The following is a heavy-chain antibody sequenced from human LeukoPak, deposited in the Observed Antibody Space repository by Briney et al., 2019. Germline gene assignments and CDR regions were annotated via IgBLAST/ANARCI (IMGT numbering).Heavy chain of an antibody. D-gene: IGHD1-26*01. CDR3: ARWEGGSYYDFDY. CDR2: IYYSGST. V-gene: IGHV4-59*12. Sequence: SETLSLTCTVSGGSISSYYWSWIRQPPGKGLEWIGYIYYSGSTNYNPSLKSRVTISVGTSKNQFSLKLSSVTAADTAVYYCARWEGGSYYDFDYWGQGTLVTVSS. J-gene: IGHJ4*02. CDR1: GGSISSYY.